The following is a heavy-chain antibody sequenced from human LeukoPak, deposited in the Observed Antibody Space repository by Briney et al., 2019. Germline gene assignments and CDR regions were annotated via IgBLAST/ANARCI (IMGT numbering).Heavy chain of an antibody. J-gene: IGHJ6*03. CDR3: AREVVRGSCMDV. V-gene: IGHV1-2*02. D-gene: IGHD3-10*01. CDR2: INPNSGGS. Sequence: ASVKVSCKASGYTFTGYYMHWVRQAPGQGLEWMGWINPNSGGSNYAQKFQGRVTMTRDTSISTAYMELSRLRSDDTAVYYCAREVVRGSCMDVWGKGTTVTVSS. CDR1: GYTFTGYY.